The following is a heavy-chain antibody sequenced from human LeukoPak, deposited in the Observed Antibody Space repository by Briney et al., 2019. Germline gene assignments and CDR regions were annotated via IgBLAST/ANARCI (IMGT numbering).Heavy chain of an antibody. CDR1: GGSISSSNW. J-gene: IGHJ5*02. CDR3: ARDIGYCSSTSCYAGGWFDP. D-gene: IGHD2-2*01. V-gene: IGHV4-4*02. CDR2: IYHSGST. Sequence: SETLSLNGAVSGGSISSSNWWSWVRQPPGKGLEWIGEIYHSGSTNYNPSLKSRVTIAVDKCKNQFALKLSSVTAADTAVYYCARDIGYCSSTSCYAGGWFDPWGQGTLVTVSS.